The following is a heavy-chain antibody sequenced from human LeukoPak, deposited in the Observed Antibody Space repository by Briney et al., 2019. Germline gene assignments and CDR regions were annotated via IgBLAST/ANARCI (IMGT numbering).Heavy chain of an antibody. CDR2: ISSSSSTI. V-gene: IGHV3-48*04. D-gene: IGHD2-15*01. Sequence: GGSLRLSCAASGFTFSSYSMNWVRQAPGKGLEWVSYISSSSSTIYYADSVKGRFTISRDNAKNSLYLQMNSLRAEDTAVYYCARSQGGSSRNWFDPWGQGTLVTVSS. CDR1: GFTFSSYS. CDR3: ARSQGGSSRNWFDP. J-gene: IGHJ5*02.